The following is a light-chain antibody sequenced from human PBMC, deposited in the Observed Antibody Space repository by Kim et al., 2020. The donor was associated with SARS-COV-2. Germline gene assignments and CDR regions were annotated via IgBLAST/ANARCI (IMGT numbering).Light chain of an antibody. CDR2: GKN. CDR3: NSRDSNNNVL. CDR1: SLRSYY. J-gene: IGLJ2*01. Sequence: SSELTQDPAVSVALGQTVRITCQGDSLRSYYATWYQQKPGQAPILVIYGKNNRPSGIPDRFSGSSSGNTASLTITGTPAGDEAAYYCNSRDSNNNVLFGG. V-gene: IGLV3-19*01.